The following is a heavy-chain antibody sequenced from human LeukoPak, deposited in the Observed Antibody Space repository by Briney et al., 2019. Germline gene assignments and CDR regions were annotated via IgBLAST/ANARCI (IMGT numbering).Heavy chain of an antibody. V-gene: IGHV1-18*01. CDR2: ISAYNGNT. Sequence: ASVKVSCKASGYTFTSYGISWVRQAPGQGLEWMGWISAYNGNTNYAQKLQGRVTMTTDTSTSTAYMELRSLRSDDTAVYYCARAPPRPDLGDPKKYWGQGTLVTVSS. D-gene: IGHD4-17*01. J-gene: IGHJ4*02. CDR3: ARAPPRPDLGDPKKY. CDR1: GYTFTSYG.